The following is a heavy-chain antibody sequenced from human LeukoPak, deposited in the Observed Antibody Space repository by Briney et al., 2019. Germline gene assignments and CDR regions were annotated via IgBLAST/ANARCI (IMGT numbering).Heavy chain of an antibody. V-gene: IGHV3-21*01. D-gene: IGHD3-22*01. Sequence: GGSLRLSCAASGFTFSSYSMNWVRQAPGKGLEWVSSISSSSSYIYYADSVKGRFTISRDNAKSSLYLQMNRLRAEDTAVYYCARDGQSSGYVDYWGQGALVTVSS. CDR1: GFTFSSYS. CDR3: ARDGQSSGYVDY. J-gene: IGHJ4*02. CDR2: ISSSSSYI.